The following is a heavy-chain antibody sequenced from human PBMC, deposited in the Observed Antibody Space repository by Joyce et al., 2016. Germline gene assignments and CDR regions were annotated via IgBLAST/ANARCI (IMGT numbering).Heavy chain of an antibody. J-gene: IGHJ4*02. D-gene: IGHD4-23*01. CDR1: GFTFSSYW. CDR2: NNRDGSST. V-gene: IGHV3-74*03. Sequence: EVQLVESGGDLVQPGGSLRLSCAASGFTFSSYWMYWVRKAPGKGLGWVSRNNRDGSSTTYADSVKGRFTISRDNAKNTLYLQMNSLRAEDTAVYYCARLRRWSGPSDCWGQGTLVTVSS. CDR3: ARLRRWSGPSDC.